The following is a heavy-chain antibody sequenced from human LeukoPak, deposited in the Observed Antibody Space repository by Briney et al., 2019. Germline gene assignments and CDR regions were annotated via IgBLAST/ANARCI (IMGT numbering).Heavy chain of an antibody. J-gene: IGHJ3*02. CDR3: AKAHGLQSATSYYAFHI. Sequence: GGSLRLSCAASGFTFSSYAMSWVRQAPGKGLEWVSSISGSGTNTYYADSVKGRFTISRDNSKNTLYLQMNSLRAEDTAVYYCAKAHGLQSATSYYAFHIWGQGTMVTVSS. D-gene: IGHD1-26*01. CDR1: GFTFSSYA. CDR2: ISGSGTNT. V-gene: IGHV3-23*01.